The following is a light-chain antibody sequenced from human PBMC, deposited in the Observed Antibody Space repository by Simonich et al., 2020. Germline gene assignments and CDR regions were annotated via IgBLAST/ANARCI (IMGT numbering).Light chain of an antibody. J-gene: IGLJ3*02. Sequence: NFMLTQPHSVSESPGKTVTISCTRSRGSIASNYVQWYQQRPGSAPTTVIYQANQRPSGVPDRFSGSIDSSSNSASLTISGLKTEDEADYYCQSYDSSNWVFGGGTKLTVL. V-gene: IGLV6-57*03. CDR3: QSYDSSNWV. CDR1: RGSIASNY. CDR2: QAN.